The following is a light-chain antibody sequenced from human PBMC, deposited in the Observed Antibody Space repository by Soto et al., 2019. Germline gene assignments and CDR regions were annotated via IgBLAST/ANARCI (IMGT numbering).Light chain of an antibody. Sequence: EVVMTQSPATLSVSPGERATLSCRASQSVGDRLAWYQQKPGQPPRLLIYGASTRATGIPARFSGSGSETEFTLTISSPQSEDFAVYYCQQHISWPLTFGGGTKVEI. CDR1: QSVGDR. V-gene: IGKV3-15*01. CDR2: GAS. CDR3: QQHISWPLT. J-gene: IGKJ4*01.